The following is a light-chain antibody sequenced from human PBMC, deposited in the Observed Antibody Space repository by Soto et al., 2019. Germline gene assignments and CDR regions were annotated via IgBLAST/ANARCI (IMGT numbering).Light chain of an antibody. CDR2: DAS. V-gene: IGKV3-11*01. CDR3: QQRSNWPVS. Sequence: DIMVTQSPATLSLSPGESATLSCRASQSIDHFLVWYQQKPGQAPRLLISDASKRATGIPARFSGIGSGTDFTLTINSLQPEDSAIYYCQQRSNWPVSFGGGTKVEIK. CDR1: QSIDHF. J-gene: IGKJ4*01.